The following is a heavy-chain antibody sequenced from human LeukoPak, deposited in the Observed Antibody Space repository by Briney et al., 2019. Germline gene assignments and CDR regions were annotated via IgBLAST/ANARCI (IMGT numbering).Heavy chain of an antibody. V-gene: IGHV1-24*01. CDR2: FDPEDGET. D-gene: IGHD3-3*01. CDR3: ATPRIFGAVIIVPWAFDI. Sequence: ASVKVSCKVSGYTLTELSMHWVRQAPGKGLEWMGGFDPEDGETIYAQKFQGRVTMTEDTSTDTAYMELSSLRSEDTAMYYCATPRIFGAVIIVPWAFDIWGQGTMVTVSS. CDR1: GYTLTELS. J-gene: IGHJ3*02.